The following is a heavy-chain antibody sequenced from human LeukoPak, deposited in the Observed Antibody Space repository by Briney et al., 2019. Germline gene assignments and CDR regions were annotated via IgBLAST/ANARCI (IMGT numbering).Heavy chain of an antibody. CDR3: AKCGYYYYQYYFDY. CDR1: GDSVSRGSYY. Sequence: PSETLSLTCTVSGDSVSRGSYYWSWIRQPPGKGLEWIGYIYYSGSTNYNPSLKSRVTISVDTSKNQFSLKLNSVTAADTAVYYCAKCGYYYYQYYFDYWGQGTLVTVSP. CDR2: IYYSGST. J-gene: IGHJ4*02. D-gene: IGHD3-22*01. V-gene: IGHV4-61*01.